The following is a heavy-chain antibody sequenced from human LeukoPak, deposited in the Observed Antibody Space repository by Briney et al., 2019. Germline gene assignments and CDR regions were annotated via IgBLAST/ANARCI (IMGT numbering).Heavy chain of an antibody. CDR3: ARDPDYGTKRFDF. J-gene: IGHJ4*02. CDR2: INPNSGGT. Sequence: GASVKVSCKSSGYTFTAYYPHWVRQAPGQGLEWMGWINPNSGGTTYAQNFQGRVTMTRDTSISTAYMELSRLRSDDTAVYYCARDPDYGTKRFDFWGQGAMVTVSS. D-gene: IGHD4-17*01. V-gene: IGHV1-2*02. CDR1: GYTFTAYY.